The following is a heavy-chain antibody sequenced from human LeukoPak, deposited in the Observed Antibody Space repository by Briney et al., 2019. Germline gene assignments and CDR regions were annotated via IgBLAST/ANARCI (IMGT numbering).Heavy chain of an antibody. Sequence: SETLSLTCTVSGGSISSYYWSWIRQPPGKGLEWIGYIYYSGSTSYNPSLTSRVTISVDTSKNQFSLKLSSVTAADTAVYYCARRGLWGWFDPWGQGTLVTVSS. D-gene: IGHD4/OR15-4a*01. CDR1: GGSISSYY. J-gene: IGHJ5*02. CDR2: IYYSGST. V-gene: IGHV4-59*08. CDR3: ARRGLWGWFDP.